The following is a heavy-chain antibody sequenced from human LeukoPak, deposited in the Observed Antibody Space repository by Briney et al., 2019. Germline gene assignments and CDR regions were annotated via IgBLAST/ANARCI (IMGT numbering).Heavy chain of an antibody. CDR2: IYYSGST. Sequence: KPSETLSLTYTLSGGSLRRDYWSWIRQPPGKGLEWIGYIYYSGSTNYNPSLKSRVTISVDTSKNQFSLKLSSVTAADTAVYYCARMPWYHDSSGYYLVAIAIRGQRTMVTVSS. CDR3: ARMPWYHDSSGYYLVAIAI. J-gene: IGHJ3*02. D-gene: IGHD3-22*01. CDR1: GGSLRRDY. V-gene: IGHV4-59*01.